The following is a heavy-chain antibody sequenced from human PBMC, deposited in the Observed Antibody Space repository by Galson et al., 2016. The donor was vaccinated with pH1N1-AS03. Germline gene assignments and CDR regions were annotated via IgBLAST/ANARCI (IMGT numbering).Heavy chain of an antibody. Sequence: LTCSVSGGSINSYYWNWIRQPPGKGLEWIGCIYQTGSTKYNPSLKSRVTISVDTSKNQFSLKLISVTAADTAVYYCARGAFTYYDFSTGYFPFDLWGQGTLVTVSS. CDR3: ARGAFTYYDFSTGYFPFDL. J-gene: IGHJ4*02. CDR2: IYQTGST. CDR1: GGSINSYY. V-gene: IGHV4-59*01. D-gene: IGHD3-3*01.